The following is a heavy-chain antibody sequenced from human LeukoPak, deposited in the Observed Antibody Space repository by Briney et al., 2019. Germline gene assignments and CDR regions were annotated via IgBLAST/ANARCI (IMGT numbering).Heavy chain of an antibody. J-gene: IGHJ4*02. Sequence: GGSLRLSCAASGFTFSSYAMSLVRQAPGRGLEWVSAISGVGASTSYADSVKGRFSISRVNSRNTLYLQMDSLRAEDTAIYYCAKHRLHGGGIWPSDYWGQGTLVIVSS. D-gene: IGHD3-10*01. CDR1: GFTFSSYA. CDR2: ISGVGAST. V-gene: IGHV3-23*01. CDR3: AKHRLHGGGIWPSDY.